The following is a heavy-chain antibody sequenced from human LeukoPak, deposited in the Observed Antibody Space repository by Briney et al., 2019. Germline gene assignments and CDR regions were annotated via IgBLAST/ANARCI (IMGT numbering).Heavy chain of an antibody. J-gene: IGHJ5*02. D-gene: IGHD6-6*01. CDR1: GYTFTSYA. CDR2: TIPIFGTV. CDR3: ATHSSSRSTWFDP. Sequence: GASVKVSCKASGYTFTSYAISWVRQAPGQGLEWMGGTIPIFGTVNYAQKFQGRVTITADKSTSTANMELSSLRSEDTAVYYCATHSSSRSTWFDPWGQGTLVTVSS. V-gene: IGHV1-69*06.